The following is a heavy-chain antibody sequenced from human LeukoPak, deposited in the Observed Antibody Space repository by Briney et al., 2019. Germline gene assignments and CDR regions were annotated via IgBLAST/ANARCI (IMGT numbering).Heavy chain of an antibody. D-gene: IGHD5-12*01. CDR2: IKQDGSEK. V-gene: IGHV3-7*01. Sequence: PGGSLRLSCAASGFTFSDYYMSWIRQAPGKGLEWVANIKQDGSEKYYVDSVKGRFTISRDNAKNSLYLQMNSLRAEDTAVYYCARVEASGYDYGAFDYWGQGTLVTVSS. J-gene: IGHJ4*02. CDR1: GFTFSDYY. CDR3: ARVEASGYDYGAFDY.